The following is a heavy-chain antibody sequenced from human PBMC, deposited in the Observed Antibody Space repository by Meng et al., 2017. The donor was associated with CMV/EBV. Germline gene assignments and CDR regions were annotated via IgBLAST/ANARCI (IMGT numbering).Heavy chain of an antibody. J-gene: IGHJ6*02. Sequence: SETLSLTCAISGDSVSSNSAAWNWIRQSPSRGLEWLGRTYYRSKWYNDYAVSVKSRITINPDTSKNQFSLQLNSVTPEDTAVYYCARGGGDYGSGGYYTMYYGMDVWGQGTTVTVSS. CDR3: ARGGGDYGSGGYYTMYYGMDV. CDR1: GDSVSSNSAA. CDR2: TYYRSKWYN. D-gene: IGHD3-10*01. V-gene: IGHV6-1*01.